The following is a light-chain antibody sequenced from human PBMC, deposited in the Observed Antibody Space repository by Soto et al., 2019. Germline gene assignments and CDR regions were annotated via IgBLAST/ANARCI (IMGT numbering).Light chain of an antibody. CDR1: QDIRSW. V-gene: IGKV1-12*01. CDR3: QQANAFPHP. J-gene: IGKJ2*01. Sequence: DIRMTQSPSSVSASVGDRVTITCRASQDIRSWLTWYQQKPGKAPKLLIYAASTLQSGVPSRFSGSGSGTDFTLTINSLQPEAFATYYCQQANAFPHPFCQGTQLEIK. CDR2: AAS.